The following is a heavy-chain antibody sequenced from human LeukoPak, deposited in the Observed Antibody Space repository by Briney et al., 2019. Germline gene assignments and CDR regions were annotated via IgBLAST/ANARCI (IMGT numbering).Heavy chain of an antibody. J-gene: IGHJ4*02. V-gene: IGHV4-59*08. CDR2: MYYSGST. CDR3: ARRAYYGSANYYFDS. Sequence: PSETLSLTCTVSGVSISSSYWSWIRQPPGKGLEWIGYMYYSGSTNYNPSPKSRVTMSVDTSKNQFSLKVSSVTAADTAVYYCARRAYYGSANYYFDSWGQGTLVTVSS. CDR1: GVSISSSY. D-gene: IGHD3-10*01.